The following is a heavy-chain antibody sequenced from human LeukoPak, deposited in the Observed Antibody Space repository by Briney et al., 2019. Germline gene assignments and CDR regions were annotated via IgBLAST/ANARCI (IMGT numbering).Heavy chain of an antibody. CDR2: IHYSGST. Sequence: SETLSLTCTVSGGSISSSSSSYYWGWIRQSPGKGLEWIGTIHYSGSTDYNPSLKSRVTMSVDTSKNQFSLKLSSVTAADTAVYYCAREKDGSNWFDPWGQGTLVTVSS. CDR3: AREKDGSNWFDP. CDR1: GGSISSSSSSYY. J-gene: IGHJ5*02. D-gene: IGHD2-15*01. V-gene: IGHV4-39*07.